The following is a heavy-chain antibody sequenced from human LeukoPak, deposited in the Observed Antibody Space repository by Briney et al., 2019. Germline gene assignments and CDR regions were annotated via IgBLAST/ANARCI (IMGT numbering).Heavy chain of an antibody. D-gene: IGHD3-3*01. CDR3: TTDLTATYGFDYYYYMDV. J-gene: IGHJ6*03. V-gene: IGHV3-15*01. Sequence: GGSLRLSCAASGFTFTSAWMNWVRQASGKGLEWVGRIKSKADGATTDYAAPVKGRFTISRDDSENTLYLQMNSLKTEDTAAYYCTTDLTATYGFDYYYYMDVWGKGTTVTISS. CDR2: IKSKADGATT. CDR1: GFTFTSAW.